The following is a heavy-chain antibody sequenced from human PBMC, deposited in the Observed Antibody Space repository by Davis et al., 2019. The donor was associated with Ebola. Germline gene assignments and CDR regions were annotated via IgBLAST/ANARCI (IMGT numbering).Heavy chain of an antibody. V-gene: IGHV3-7*01. D-gene: IGHD3-16*02. CDR3: ARKYYDYIWGSYRSYYFDY. CDR1: GFTFSSYW. CDR2: IKQDGSEK. J-gene: IGHJ4*02. Sequence: GESLKISCAASGFTFSSYWLSWVRQAPGKGLEWVANIKQDGSEKYYVDSVKGRFTISRDNAKNSLYLQMNSLRAEDTAVYYCARKYYDYIWGSYRSYYFDYWGQGTLVTVSS.